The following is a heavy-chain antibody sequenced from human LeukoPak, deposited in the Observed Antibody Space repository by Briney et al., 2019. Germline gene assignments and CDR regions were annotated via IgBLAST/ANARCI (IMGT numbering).Heavy chain of an antibody. D-gene: IGHD2-2*02. CDR1: GFTFSSYA. V-gene: IGHV3-30*11. CDR2: ISYDGSNK. CDR3: ASGYCSSTSCYTHY. J-gene: IGHJ4*02. Sequence: GGSLRLSCAVSGFTFSSYAMHWVRQAPGKGLEWVAVISYDGSNKHYADSVKGRFTISRDNSKNTLYLQMNSLRAEDTAVYYCASGYCSSTSCYTHYWGQGTLVTVSS.